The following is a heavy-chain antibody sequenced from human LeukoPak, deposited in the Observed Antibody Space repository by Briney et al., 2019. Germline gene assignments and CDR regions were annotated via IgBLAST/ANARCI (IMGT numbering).Heavy chain of an antibody. V-gene: IGHV5-51*01. CDR1: GYSFTSYW. CDR2: IYPGDSDT. J-gene: IGHJ4*02. Sequence: GVSLKISCKGSGYSFTSYWIGWVRQMPGKGLEWMGIIYPGDSDTRYSPSFQGQVTISADKSISTAYLQWSSLKASDTAMYYCARTDYTYYDSSGYCFGYWGQGTLVTVSS. CDR3: ARTDYTYYDSSGYCFGY. D-gene: IGHD3-22*01.